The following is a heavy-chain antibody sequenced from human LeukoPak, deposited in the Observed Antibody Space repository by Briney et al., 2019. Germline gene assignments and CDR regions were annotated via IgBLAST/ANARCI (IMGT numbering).Heavy chain of an antibody. J-gene: IGHJ6*02. CDR2: ISYDGSNK. D-gene: IGHD3-10*01. V-gene: IGHV3-30-3*01. Sequence: PGGSLRLSCAVSGFTFSSYAMHWVRQAPGKGLEGVAVISYDGSNKYYADSVKGRFTISRDNSKNTLYLQMNSLRAEDTAVYYCARESGGSGSYYAYYYYGMDVWGQGTTVTVSS. CDR3: ARESGGSGSYYAYYYYGMDV. CDR1: GFTFSSYA.